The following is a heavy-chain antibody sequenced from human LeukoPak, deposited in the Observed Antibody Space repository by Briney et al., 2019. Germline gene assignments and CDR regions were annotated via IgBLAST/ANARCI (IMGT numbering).Heavy chain of an antibody. J-gene: IGHJ4*02. CDR1: GFTFSSYA. Sequence: PGGSLRLSCAASGFTFSSYAMHLVRQAPGKGLEWVAVISYDGSNKYYADSVKGRFTISRDNAKNSLYLQLNSLRVEDTAVYYCKSGGAAPGSFDYWGQGTLVTVSP. D-gene: IGHD1-1*01. V-gene: IGHV3-30-3*01. CDR3: KSGGAAPGSFDY. CDR2: ISYDGSNK.